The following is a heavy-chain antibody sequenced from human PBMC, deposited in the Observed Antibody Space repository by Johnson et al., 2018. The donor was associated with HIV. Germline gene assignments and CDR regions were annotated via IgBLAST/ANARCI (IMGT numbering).Heavy chain of an antibody. CDR2: IYSGGST. J-gene: IGHJ3*02. V-gene: IGHV3-66*01. Sequence: EVQLVESGGGVVRPGGSLRLSCAASGFTFDDYAMSWVRQAPGKGLEWVSVIYSGGSTYYADSVKGRFTISRDNSKNTLYLQMNSLRAEDTAVYYCARGVGPSAFDIWGQGTMVTVSS. CDR1: GFTFDDYA. D-gene: IGHD1-26*01. CDR3: ARGVGPSAFDI.